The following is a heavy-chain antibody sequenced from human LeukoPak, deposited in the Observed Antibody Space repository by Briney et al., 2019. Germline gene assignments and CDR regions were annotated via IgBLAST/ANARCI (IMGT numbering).Heavy chain of an antibody. CDR3: ARGTYYDFWSGYSHLDY. Sequence: SETLSLTCTVSGGSISSGDYYWSWIRQPPGKGLEWIGYIYYSGSTYYNPSLKSRVTISVDTSKNQFSLKLSSVTAADTAVYYCARGTYYDFWSGYSHLDYWGQGTLVTVSS. CDR1: GGSISSGDYY. J-gene: IGHJ4*02. CDR2: IYYSGST. V-gene: IGHV4-30-4*08. D-gene: IGHD3-3*01.